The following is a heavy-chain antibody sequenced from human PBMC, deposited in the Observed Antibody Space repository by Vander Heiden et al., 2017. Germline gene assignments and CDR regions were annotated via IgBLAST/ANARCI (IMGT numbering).Heavy chain of an antibody. J-gene: IGHJ4*02. CDR1: GYTFSSYD. Sequence: HVQLVQSAAEVTKPGAAVKVSCNASGYTFSSYDINWVRQATGQGLECMGRRNPNSDHTVYAQESQSGVTMKSKTSLRTGSMALGSLGSEYTAVYCWARGLGALLHWGQGTLVTVSS. D-gene: IGHD1-26*01. CDR2: RNPNSDHT. V-gene: IGHV1-8*01. CDR3: ARGLGALLH.